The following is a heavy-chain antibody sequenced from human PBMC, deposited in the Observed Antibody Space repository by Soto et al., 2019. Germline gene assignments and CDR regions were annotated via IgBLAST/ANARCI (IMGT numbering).Heavy chain of an antibody. CDR3: ARGTPYYDFWSGYAFDL. V-gene: IGHV1-2*02. J-gene: IGHJ4*02. D-gene: IGHD3-3*01. CDR1: GYTLKGYY. Sequence: GASVKVSCKASGYTLKGYYMHWVRQAPGQGLEWMGWVNPDSGATNYTQKFQDRVTMTRDTSITTAYMELSSLTSDDTAVYYCARGTPYYDFWSGYAFDLWGQGTLVTVSS. CDR2: VNPDSGAT.